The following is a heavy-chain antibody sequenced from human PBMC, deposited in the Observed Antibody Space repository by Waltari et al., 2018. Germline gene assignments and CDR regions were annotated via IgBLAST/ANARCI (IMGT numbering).Heavy chain of an antibody. CDR1: GFTFSSYG. Sequence: EVQLVESGGGLGKPGGSLRLCCAGSGFTFSSYGINWVRQAPGKGLEWVSYISSSGSTIKYADSGKGRVTISRDNGKNSVYLQMNSLRVEDTAVYYCARGGTDRPDYWGQGTLVTVSS. CDR3: ARGGTDRPDY. CDR2: ISSSGSTI. D-gene: IGHD6-6*01. V-gene: IGHV3-21*01. J-gene: IGHJ4*02.